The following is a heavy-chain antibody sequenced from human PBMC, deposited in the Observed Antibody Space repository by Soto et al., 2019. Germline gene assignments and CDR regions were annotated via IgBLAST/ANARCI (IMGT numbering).Heavy chain of an antibody. Sequence: EVQLLESGGGLVQPGGSLRLSCAASGFTFSNYALSWVRQAPGKGLEWVSAVSGSGASTYYADSVKGRFTISRDNSKNTLYLQMNSLRAEDTAVYYCAQQGSGWSSPFDYWGQGTLVTVSS. J-gene: IGHJ4*02. CDR2: VSGSGAST. CDR1: GFTFSNYA. CDR3: AQQGSGWSSPFDY. V-gene: IGHV3-23*01. D-gene: IGHD6-19*01.